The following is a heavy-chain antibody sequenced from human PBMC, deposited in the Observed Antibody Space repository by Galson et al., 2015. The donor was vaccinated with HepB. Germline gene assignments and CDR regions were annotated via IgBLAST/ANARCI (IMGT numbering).Heavy chain of an antibody. CDR3: ARGALVVVVNATQNNWFDP. V-gene: IGHV1-18*01. CDR1: GSTFSSYS. D-gene: IGHD2-15*01. J-gene: IGHJ5*02. Sequence: VKVSCKASGSTFSSYSITWVRQAPGQGFEWVGWISPYNRDTNYARKLQGRVTMTTDTSTNTAYMELRSLRSDDTAVYYCARGALVVVVNATQNNWFDPWGQGTPVTVSS. CDR2: ISPYNRDT.